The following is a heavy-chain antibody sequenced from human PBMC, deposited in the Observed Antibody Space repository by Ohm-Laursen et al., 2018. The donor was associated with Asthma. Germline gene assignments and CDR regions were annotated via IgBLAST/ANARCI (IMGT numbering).Heavy chain of an antibody. CDR2: ITGSGGST. D-gene: IGHD4-17*01. CDR3: ATLDYGDYDGDY. CDR1: GFSFSSYA. V-gene: IGHV3-23*01. Sequence: SLRLSCAASGFSFSSYAMNWVRQAPGKGLEWVSIITGSGGSTYYADSVKGRFTVSRDNSKNTLYLQMNSLRAEDTAVYYCATLDYGDYDGDYWGQGTLVTVSS. J-gene: IGHJ4*02.